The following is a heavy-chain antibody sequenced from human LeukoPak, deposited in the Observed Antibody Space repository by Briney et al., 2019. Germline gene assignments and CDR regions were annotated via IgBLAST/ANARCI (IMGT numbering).Heavy chain of an antibody. CDR1: GGSISSGSYY. Sequence: PSETLSLTCTVSGGSISSGSYYWGWIRQPAGKGLEWIGRIYTSGSTNYNPSLKSRVTISVDTSKNQFSLKLSSVTAADTAVYYCASSPGDSSGWDNWFDPWGQGTLVTVSS. D-gene: IGHD6-19*01. CDR3: ASSPGDSSGWDNWFDP. CDR2: IYTSGST. V-gene: IGHV4-61*02. J-gene: IGHJ5*02.